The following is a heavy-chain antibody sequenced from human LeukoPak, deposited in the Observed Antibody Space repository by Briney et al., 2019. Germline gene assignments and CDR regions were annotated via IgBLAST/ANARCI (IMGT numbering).Heavy chain of an antibody. J-gene: IGHJ5*02. CDR1: GGSISSSSYY. V-gene: IGHV4-39*07. Sequence: SETLSLTCTVSGGSISSSSYYWGWIRQPPGKGLEWIGSIYYSGSTNYNPSLKSRVTISVDTSKNQFSLKLSSVTAADTAVYYCARVRGSSSLGNEEWFDPWGQGTLVTVSS. CDR3: ARVRGSSSLGNEEWFDP. CDR2: IYYSGST. D-gene: IGHD6-13*01.